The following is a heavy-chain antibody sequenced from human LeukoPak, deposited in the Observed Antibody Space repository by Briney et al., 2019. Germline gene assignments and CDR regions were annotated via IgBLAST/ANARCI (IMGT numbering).Heavy chain of an antibody. CDR2: IKTDGSTT. V-gene: IGHV3-74*01. J-gene: IGHJ4*02. CDR1: GFTFSSYW. Sequence: GGSLRLSCAVSGFTFSSYWMHWVRQAPGKGLVWVSHIKTDGSTTAYADSVKGRFTISRDNAKNTLYLQMNSLRAEDTAVYYCAKDLQDWGQGTLVTVSS. CDR3: AKDLQD.